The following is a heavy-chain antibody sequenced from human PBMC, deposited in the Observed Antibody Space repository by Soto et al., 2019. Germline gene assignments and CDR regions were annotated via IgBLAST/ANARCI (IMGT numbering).Heavy chain of an antibody. Sequence: EVQLVESGGGLVKPGGSLRLSCAASGFTFSNAWMNWVRQAPGKGLEWVGRIKSKTDGGTTDYAAPVKGRFTISRDDSKNTLYLQMNSLKTEDTAVYYCTTDQWYFWSGYYGNAFDIWGQGTMVTVSS. J-gene: IGHJ3*02. CDR3: TTDQWYFWSGYYGNAFDI. D-gene: IGHD3-3*01. CDR1: GFTFSNAW. CDR2: IKSKTDGGTT. V-gene: IGHV3-15*07.